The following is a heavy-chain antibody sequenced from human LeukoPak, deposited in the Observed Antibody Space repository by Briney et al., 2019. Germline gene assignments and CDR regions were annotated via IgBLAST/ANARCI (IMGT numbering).Heavy chain of an antibody. CDR2: FDPEDGET. D-gene: IGHD6-19*01. CDR1: GYTLTELS. Sequence: ASVKVSCKVSGYTLTELSMHWVRQAPGKGLEWMGGFDPEDGETIYAQKFQGRVTMTEDTSTDTAYMELSSLRSEDTAVYYCATWVPETDRIAVAGNIDYWGQGTLVTVSS. J-gene: IGHJ4*02. CDR3: ATWVPETDRIAVAGNIDY. V-gene: IGHV1-24*01.